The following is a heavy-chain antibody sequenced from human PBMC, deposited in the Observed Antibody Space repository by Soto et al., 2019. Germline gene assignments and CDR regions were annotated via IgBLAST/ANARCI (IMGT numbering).Heavy chain of an antibody. CDR2: ISGSGGST. Sequence: GGSLRLSCAASGFTFSSYAMSWVRQAPGKGLEWVSAISGSGGSTYYVDSVKGRFTISRDNSKNTLYLQMNSLRAEDTAVYYCAKASGVVVVVAATDAFDIWGQGTMVTVSS. CDR1: GFTFSSYA. J-gene: IGHJ3*02. D-gene: IGHD2-15*01. CDR3: AKASGVVVVVAATDAFDI. V-gene: IGHV3-23*01.